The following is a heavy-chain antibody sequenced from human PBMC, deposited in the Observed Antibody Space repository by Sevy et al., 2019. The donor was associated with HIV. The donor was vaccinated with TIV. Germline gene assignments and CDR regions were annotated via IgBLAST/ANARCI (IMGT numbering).Heavy chain of an antibody. J-gene: IGHJ3*02. D-gene: IGHD2-15*01. CDR2: ISGLSNYI. Sequence: GGSLRLSCAASGFTFSSYSMNWVRQAPGKGLEWVSFISGLSNYIYYADSVKGRFNISRDNAKNSVYLQMNSLRAEDTALYYCARDPLSTLFAASDIWGQGTMVTVSS. CDR1: GFTFSSYS. V-gene: IGHV3-21*01. CDR3: ARDPLSTLFAASDI.